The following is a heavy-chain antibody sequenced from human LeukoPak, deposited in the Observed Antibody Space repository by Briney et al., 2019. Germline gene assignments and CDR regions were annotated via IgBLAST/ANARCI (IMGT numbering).Heavy chain of an antibody. CDR2: INYSGST. CDR1: GGSISSYY. Sequence: SETLSLTCTVSGGSISSYYWSWIRQPPGKGLEWIGYINYSGSTNYNPSLKSRVTISVDTSKNQFSLKLSSVTAADTAVYYCARGGATVTTIDTFDFWGQGTMVTVSS. D-gene: IGHD4-17*01. CDR3: ARGGATVTTIDTFDF. J-gene: IGHJ3*01. V-gene: IGHV4-59*01.